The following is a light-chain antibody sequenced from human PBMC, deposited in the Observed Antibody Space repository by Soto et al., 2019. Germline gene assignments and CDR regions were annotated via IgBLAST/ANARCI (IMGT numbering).Light chain of an antibody. CDR3: QQLEA. CDR1: QSVSSY. V-gene: IGKV3-11*01. CDR2: DAS. Sequence: IVLTQSPATLSLPPGERATLSCRASQSVSSYLAWYQQKPGQAPRLLIYDASNRATGIPARFSGSGSGTDFTLTISSLEPEDFSVYYCQQLEAFGPGTKVDIK. J-gene: IGKJ3*01.